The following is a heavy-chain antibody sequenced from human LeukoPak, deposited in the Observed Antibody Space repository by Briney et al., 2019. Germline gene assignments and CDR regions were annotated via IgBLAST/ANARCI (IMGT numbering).Heavy chain of an antibody. CDR1: GFTVSSNY. V-gene: IGHV3-53*01. D-gene: IGHD3-3*01. J-gene: IGHJ4*02. CDR3: ARAEWRTAHFDY. CDR2: IYSGGNT. Sequence: GGSLRLSCAASGFTVSSNYMSWVRQAPGKGLEWVSVIYSGGNTYYADSVKGRFTISRDNSKNTLYVQMNSLRAEDTAVYYCARAEWRTAHFDYWGQGTLVTVSS.